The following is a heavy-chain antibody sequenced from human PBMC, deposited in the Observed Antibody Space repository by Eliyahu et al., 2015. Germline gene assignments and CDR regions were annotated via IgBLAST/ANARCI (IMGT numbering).Heavy chain of an antibody. V-gene: IGHV2-5*02. CDR2: IYWDDDN. Sequence: QITLKESGPTLVKPTQTLTLTCSFSGFSLSTXPGGVGWFRQPPGKALXWLAFIYWDDDNRYSPSLKTRVTVIKDASKTQVVLIMTNMDPVDTATYFCAHRRDYNGDWDGXAIDIWGQGTVVTVSS. CDR3: AHRRDYNGDWDGXAIDI. D-gene: IGHD4-11*01. J-gene: IGHJ3*02. CDR1: GFSLSTXPGG.